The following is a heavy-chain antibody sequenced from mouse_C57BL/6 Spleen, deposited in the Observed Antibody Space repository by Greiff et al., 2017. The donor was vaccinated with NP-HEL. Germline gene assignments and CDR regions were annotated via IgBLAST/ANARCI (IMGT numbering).Heavy chain of an antibody. Sequence: VQLKESGGGLVKPGGSLKLSCAASGFTFSSYAMSWVRQTPEKRLEWVATISDGGSYTYYPDNVKGRFTISRDNDKNNLYLQMSHLKSEDTAMYYCARDLSSLAWFAYWGQGTLVTVSA. J-gene: IGHJ3*01. CDR3: ARDLSSLAWFAY. CDR1: GFTFSSYA. CDR2: ISDGGSYT. V-gene: IGHV5-4*01. D-gene: IGHD1-1*01.